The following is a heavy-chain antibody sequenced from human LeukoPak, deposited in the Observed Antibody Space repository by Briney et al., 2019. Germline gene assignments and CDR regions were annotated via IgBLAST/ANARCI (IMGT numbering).Heavy chain of an antibody. V-gene: IGHV3-48*03. Sequence: GGSLRLSCAASGFTFSSYEMNWVRQAPGKGLEWVSYISSSGSTIYYADSVKGRFTISRDNAKNSLYLQMNSLRAEDTAVYYCAKDPEWELSAYYYYYMDVWGKGTTVTVSS. CDR3: AKDPEWELSAYYYYYMDV. J-gene: IGHJ6*03. CDR2: ISSSGSTI. D-gene: IGHD1-26*01. CDR1: GFTFSSYE.